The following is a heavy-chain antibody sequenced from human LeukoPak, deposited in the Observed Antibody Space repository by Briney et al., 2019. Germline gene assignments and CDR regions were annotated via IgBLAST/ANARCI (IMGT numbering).Heavy chain of an antibody. CDR3: AREILGAATALDL. D-gene: IGHD1-26*01. CDR1: GFTFSTYW. V-gene: IGHV3-7*04. Sequence: GGSLRLSCAASGFTFSTYWMSWVRQAPGKGLEWVANIKEDGSMKYYVDSVKGRFTISRDNAKKSLYLQMNSLRAEDRAVYYCAREILGAATALDLWGQGTLVTVSS. J-gene: IGHJ5*02. CDR2: IKEDGSMK.